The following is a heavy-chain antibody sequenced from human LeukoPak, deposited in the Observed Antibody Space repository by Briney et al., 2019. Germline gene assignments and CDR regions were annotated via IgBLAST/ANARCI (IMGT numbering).Heavy chain of an antibody. CDR1: GFTFSSYG. D-gene: IGHD2-21*01. CDR2: ISYDGSNK. V-gene: IGHV3-30*03. J-gene: IGHJ4*02. Sequence: GGSLRLSCATSGFTFSSYGMHWVRQAPGKGLDWVALISYDGSNKDYADSVKGRFTISRDNSKNTLYLQMNSLRAEDTAVYYCARGSLWLDYWGQGTLVTVSS. CDR3: ARGSLWLDY.